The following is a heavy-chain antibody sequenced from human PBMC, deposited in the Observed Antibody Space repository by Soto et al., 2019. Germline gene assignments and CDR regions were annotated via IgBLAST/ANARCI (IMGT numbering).Heavy chain of an antibody. CDR3: AHRPSGWYLFDY. J-gene: IGHJ4*02. CDR2: IYWNDDK. D-gene: IGHD6-19*01. V-gene: IGHV2-5*01. Sequence: QITLKESGPTLVRPTQPLTLTCTFSGFSLSTSGLGVGWIRQPPGKALERLALIYWNDDKRYSPSLKARLTITKDTSKSQVVLTLTNMDPVDTATYYCAHRPSGWYLFDYWGQGTLVTVSS. CDR1: GFSLSTSGLG.